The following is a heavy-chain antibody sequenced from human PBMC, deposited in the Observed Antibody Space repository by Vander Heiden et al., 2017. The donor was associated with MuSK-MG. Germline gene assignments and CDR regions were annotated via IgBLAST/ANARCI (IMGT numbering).Heavy chain of an antibody. CDR2: ISGSGGST. Sequence: EVQLLESGGGLVQPGGSLRLSCAASGFTFSSYAMSWVRQAPGKGLEWVSAISGSGGSTYYADSVKGRFTISRDNSKNTLYLQMNSLRAEDTAVYYCATLPAYYYDSSSYYSPLDLWGRGTLVTVSS. CDR3: ATLPAYYYDSSSYYSPLDL. J-gene: IGHJ2*01. D-gene: IGHD3-22*01. CDR1: GFTFSSYA. V-gene: IGHV3-23*01.